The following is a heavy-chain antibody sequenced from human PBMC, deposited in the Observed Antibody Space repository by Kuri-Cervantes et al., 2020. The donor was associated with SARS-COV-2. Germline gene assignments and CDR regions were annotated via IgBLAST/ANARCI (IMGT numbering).Heavy chain of an antibody. V-gene: IGHV1-69*13. CDR3: ASSNLGVVREPNAFDI. CDR1: GGTFSSYA. CDR2: IIPIFGTA. Sequence: SVKVSCKASGGTFSSYAISWVRQAPGQGLEWMGRIIPIFGTANYAQKFQGRVTIIADESTSTAYMELSSLRSEDTAVYYCASSNLGVVREPNAFDIWGQGTMVTVSS. D-gene: IGHD3-3*01. J-gene: IGHJ3*02.